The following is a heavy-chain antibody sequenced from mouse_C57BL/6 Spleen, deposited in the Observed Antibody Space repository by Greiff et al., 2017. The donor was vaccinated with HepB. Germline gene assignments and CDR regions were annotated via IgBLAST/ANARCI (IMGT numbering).Heavy chain of an antibody. V-gene: IGHV1-69*01. CDR2: IDPSDSYT. CDR3: ARGDYGSSLYAMDY. CDR1: GYTFTSYW. D-gene: IGHD1-1*01. Sequence: QVQLQQPGAELVMPGASVKLSCKASGYTFTSYWMHWVKQRPGQGLEWIGEIDPSDSYTNYNQKLKGKSTLTVDKSSSTAYMQLSSLTSEDSAVYYCARGDYGSSLYAMDYWGQGTSVTVSS. J-gene: IGHJ4*01.